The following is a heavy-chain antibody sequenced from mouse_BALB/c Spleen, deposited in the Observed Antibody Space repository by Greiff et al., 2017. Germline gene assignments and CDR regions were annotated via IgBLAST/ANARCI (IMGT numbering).Heavy chain of an antibody. D-gene: IGHD2-4*01. V-gene: IGHV14-1*02. J-gene: IGHJ2*01. CDR3: ARGKITGALIDY. Sequence: VQLQQSGAELVRPGALVKLSCKASGFNIKDYYMHWVKQRPEQGLEWIGWIDPENGNTIYDPKFQGKASITADTSSNTAYLQLSSLTSEDTAVYYCARGKITGALIDYWGQGTTLTVSS. CDR1: GFNIKDYY. CDR2: IDPENGNT.